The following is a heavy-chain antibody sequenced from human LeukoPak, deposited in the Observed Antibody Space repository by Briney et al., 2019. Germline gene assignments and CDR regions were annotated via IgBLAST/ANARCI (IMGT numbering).Heavy chain of an antibody. V-gene: IGHV1-69*05. Sequence: ASVKVSCKASGYTFTSYGISWVRQAPGQGLEWMGRIIPIFGTANYAQKFQGRVTITTDESTSTAYMELSSLRSEDTAVYYCARDRDGYNSDAFDIWGQGTMVTVSS. CDR2: IIPIFGTA. D-gene: IGHD5-24*01. CDR1: GYTFTSYG. J-gene: IGHJ3*02. CDR3: ARDRDGYNSDAFDI.